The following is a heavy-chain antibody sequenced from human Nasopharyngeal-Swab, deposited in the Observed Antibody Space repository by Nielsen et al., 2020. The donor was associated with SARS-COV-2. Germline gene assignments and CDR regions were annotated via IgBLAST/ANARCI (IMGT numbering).Heavy chain of an antibody. CDR3: AKDHQLIRNYYYYDMDV. V-gene: IGHV3-30*18. D-gene: IGHD2-8*01. J-gene: IGHJ6*02. Sequence: WIRQPQGKGLERMAVISYDGIKKYYADSVKGRFTLSRDNSKNTLYLQMNSLRTEDTAVYYCAKDHQLIRNYYYYDMDVWGQGTTVTVSS. CDR2: ISYDGIKK.